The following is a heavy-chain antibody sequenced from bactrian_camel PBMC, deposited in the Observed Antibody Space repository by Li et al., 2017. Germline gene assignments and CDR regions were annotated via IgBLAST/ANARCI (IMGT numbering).Heavy chain of an antibody. CDR1: GLTFDDSD. D-gene: IGHD3*01. J-gene: IGHJ4*01. CDR3: AANFAEVPFLISPQFAETVCYGRITEFNY. CDR2: VHSDGNT. Sequence: HVQLVESGGGSVQPGGSLKLSCTATGLTFDDSDMGWYRQSPGNKCELVATVHSDGNTYYADSVKGRFTISYDGAKNTVYLQMNSLEPEDTAMYYCAANFAEVPFLISPQFAETVCYGRITEFNYWGQGTQVTVS. V-gene: IGHV3S55*01.